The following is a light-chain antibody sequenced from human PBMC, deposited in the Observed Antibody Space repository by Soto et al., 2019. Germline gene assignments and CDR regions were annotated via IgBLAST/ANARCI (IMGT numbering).Light chain of an antibody. V-gene: IGKV3D-15*01. CDR3: QQYTDWPET. J-gene: IGKJ2*01. Sequence: EIVMTQSPATLSVSPGERATLSCRASQSVGSNLAWYQQKPGQAPSLLISGASTRATGIPARFSGSGSGTEFTLTISSLQSEDFAVYYCQQYTDWPETFGQGTKVHIK. CDR1: QSVGSN. CDR2: GAS.